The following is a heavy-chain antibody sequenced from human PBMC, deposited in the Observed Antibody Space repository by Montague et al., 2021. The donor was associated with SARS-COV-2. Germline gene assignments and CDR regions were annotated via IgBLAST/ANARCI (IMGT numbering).Heavy chain of an antibody. J-gene: IGHJ4*02. Sequence: SETLSLTCAVYDGSFSDYSWTWIRQPPGKGLEWIGEINHRRSTNYNPSLKSRVTISVDTSKNQFSLKMTSVTAADTAVYYCARGRQHINMVVVVVTGGEYYFDXWGQGTLVAVSS. CDR2: INHRRST. CDR3: ARGRQHINMVVVVVTGGEYYFDX. D-gene: IGHD3-22*01. V-gene: IGHV4-34*01. CDR1: DGSFSDYS.